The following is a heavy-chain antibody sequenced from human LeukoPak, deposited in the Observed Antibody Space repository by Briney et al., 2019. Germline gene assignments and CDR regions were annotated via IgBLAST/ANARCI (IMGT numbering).Heavy chain of an antibody. J-gene: IGHJ4*02. CDR1: GFSVSSNY. Sequence: GGSLRLSCAASGFSVSSNYMSWVRQPPGKGLEWVSLIFSDGRTFYADSVKGRFTISRDNSKNTLSLQMNSLRGEDTAMYYCVRDSGSWYHLGYWGQETLVTVSS. D-gene: IGHD6-13*01. CDR3: VRDSGSWYHLGY. CDR2: IFSDGRT. V-gene: IGHV3-53*01.